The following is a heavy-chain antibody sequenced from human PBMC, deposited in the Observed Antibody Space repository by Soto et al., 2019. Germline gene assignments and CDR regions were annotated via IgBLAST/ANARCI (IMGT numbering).Heavy chain of an antibody. CDR2: IYYSGST. J-gene: IGHJ2*01. V-gene: IGHV4-59*01. Sequence: QVQLQESGPGLVKPSETLSLTCTVSGGSISSYYWSWIRQPPGKGLEWIGYIYYSGSTNYNPPLKSRVTISVVTSKNQFSLKLSSVTAADTAVYYCARDGDEGYFHLWGRGTLVTVSS. CDR3: ARDGDEGYFHL. CDR1: GGSISSYY. D-gene: IGHD7-27*01.